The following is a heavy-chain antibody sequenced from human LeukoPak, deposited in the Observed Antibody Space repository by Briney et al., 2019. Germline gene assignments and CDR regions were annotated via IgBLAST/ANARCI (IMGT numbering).Heavy chain of an antibody. CDR2: IIPIFGTA. V-gene: IGHV1-69*13. Sequence: SVNVSRKASGGTFSSYAISWVRQAPGQGLEWMGGIIPIFGTANYAQKFQGRVTITADESTSTAYMELSSLRSEDTAVYYCARATYYDFWSGYSYNWFDPWGQGTLVTVSS. J-gene: IGHJ5*02. D-gene: IGHD3-3*01. CDR3: ARATYYDFWSGYSYNWFDP. CDR1: GGTFSSYA.